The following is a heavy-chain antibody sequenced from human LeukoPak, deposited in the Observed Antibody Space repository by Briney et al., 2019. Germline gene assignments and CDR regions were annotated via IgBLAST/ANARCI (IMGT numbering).Heavy chain of an antibody. CDR2: IKSKIDGGTT. CDR1: GFTFTDAW. D-gene: IGHD2-15*01. V-gene: IGHV3-15*01. Sequence: GXSLRLSCAASGFTFTDAWMTWVRQAPGKGLEWVGRIKSKIDGGTTDYAPPVKGRFTISRDDSKNMLYLQMNSLKTEDAAVYYCTTSIVLTGSDYWGQGTLVTVSS. J-gene: IGHJ4*02. CDR3: TTSIVLTGSDY.